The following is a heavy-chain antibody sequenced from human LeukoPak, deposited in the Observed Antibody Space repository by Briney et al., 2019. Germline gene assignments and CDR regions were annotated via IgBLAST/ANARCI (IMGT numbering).Heavy chain of an antibody. J-gene: IGHJ4*02. Sequence: PGGSLRLSCAASGFTFSSYAMNRFSQAPGNGLESVYTLSGSGGSPYYADSVEGGFTTSRDNSKSTLCLQMNSLRAEDTAVYYCAKQLGSCRDGSCYFTYWGQGTLVTVSS. CDR2: LSGSGGSP. CDR1: GFTFSSYA. D-gene: IGHD2-15*01. V-gene: IGHV3-23*01. CDR3: AKQLGSCRDGSCYFTY.